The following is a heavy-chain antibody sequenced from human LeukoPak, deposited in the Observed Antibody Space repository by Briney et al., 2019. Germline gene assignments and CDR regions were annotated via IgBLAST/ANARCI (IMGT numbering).Heavy chain of an antibody. CDR3: ASGSYSI. J-gene: IGHJ4*02. CDR2: IYYSGST. V-gene: IGHV4-59*01. D-gene: IGHD1-26*01. CDR1: GGSLTSYC. Sequence: SETLSLTCTVSGGSLTSYCWSWVRQPPGEGLEWIGYIYYSGSTNYTPSLKSRVTISVDTSKNQSSLKLSSVTAADTAVYYCASGSYSIWGQGTTVTVSS.